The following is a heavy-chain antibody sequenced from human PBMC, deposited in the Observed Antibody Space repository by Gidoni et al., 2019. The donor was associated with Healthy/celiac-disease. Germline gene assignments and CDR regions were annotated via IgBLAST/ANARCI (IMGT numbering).Heavy chain of an antibody. Sequence: QLQPQESGTGLVKPSETLSLTRTVSGGSISSRSYYWGWIRHPPGKGLEWIGSFYYSGSTYYNPSLKSRVTISVDTTKKQFSLKLSFVTAADTAVYYCARLNYDILTGYYIQGGYYYYGMDVWGQGTTVTVSS. V-gene: IGHV4-39*01. CDR3: ARLNYDILTGYYIQGGYYYYGMDV. D-gene: IGHD3-9*01. J-gene: IGHJ6*02. CDR1: GGSISSRSYY. CDR2: FYYSGST.